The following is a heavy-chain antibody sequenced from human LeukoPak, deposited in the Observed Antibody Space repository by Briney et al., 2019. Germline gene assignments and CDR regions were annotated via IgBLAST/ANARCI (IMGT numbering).Heavy chain of an antibody. CDR2: IRYDGSNK. Sequence: PGGSLRLSCAASGFTFSSYGMHWVRQAPGKGLEWVAFIRYDGSNKYYADSVKGRFTISRDNAKNTLYLQMNSLRAEDTAVYYCARGPMVRGPPFDPWGQGTLVTVSS. CDR3: ARGPMVRGPPFDP. V-gene: IGHV3-30*02. J-gene: IGHJ5*02. CDR1: GFTFSSYG. D-gene: IGHD3-10*01.